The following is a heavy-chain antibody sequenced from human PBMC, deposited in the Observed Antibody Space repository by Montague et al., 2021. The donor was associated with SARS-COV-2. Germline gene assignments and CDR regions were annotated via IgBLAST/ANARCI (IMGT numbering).Heavy chain of an antibody. Sequence: SLRLSCAASGFSFSNYAMTWVRRAPGKGLVWVSSITDRGTTYYADSLKGRLIISRDNSKNTLHLQMNNLRVEDTAVYRCVKWSSSYGFPNTDFFDSWGQGTLVTVSA. CDR1: GFSFSNYA. V-gene: IGHV3-23*01. CDR2: ITDRGTT. CDR3: VKWSSSYGFPNTDFFDS. J-gene: IGHJ4*02. D-gene: IGHD5-18*01.